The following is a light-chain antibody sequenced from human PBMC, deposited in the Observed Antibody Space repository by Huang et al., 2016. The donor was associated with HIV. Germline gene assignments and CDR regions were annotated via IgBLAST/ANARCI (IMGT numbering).Light chain of an antibody. CDR3: QHYGSSLPT. Sequence: EVVLTQSPGTLSLSPGERATLSCRASQSVSNTYLAWYQQKPGQAPRLLIYGASSRATGTPDRFSGSGSGTDFTLTISRLEPEDFAVYSCQHYGSSLPTFGGGTKVEIK. V-gene: IGKV3-20*01. CDR2: GAS. J-gene: IGKJ4*01. CDR1: QSVSNTY.